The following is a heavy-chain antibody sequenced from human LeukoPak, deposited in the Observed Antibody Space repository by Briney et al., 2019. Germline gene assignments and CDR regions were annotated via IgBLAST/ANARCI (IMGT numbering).Heavy chain of an antibody. CDR3: ARDSGWLQDYYYGMDV. Sequence: GRSLRLTCAASGFTFSSYGMHLVRQGPGKGLEWVTFIWYDGTDKNYADSVKGRFTISRHNSKNTLYLQMNSLRAEDTAVYYCARDSGWLQDYYYGMDVWGQGTTVTVSS. D-gene: IGHD5-24*01. V-gene: IGHV3-30*19. CDR1: GFTFSSYG. CDR2: IWYDGTDK. J-gene: IGHJ6*02.